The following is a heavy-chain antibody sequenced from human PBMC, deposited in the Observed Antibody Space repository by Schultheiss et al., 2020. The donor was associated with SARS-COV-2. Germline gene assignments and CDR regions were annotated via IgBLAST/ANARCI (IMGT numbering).Heavy chain of an antibody. Sequence: GESLKISCAASGFTFSSYGMHWVRQAPGKGLEWVAVISYDGSNKYYADSVKGRFTISRDNSKNTLYLQMNSLRAEDTAVYYCAKDRSVVVVVAATLDYWGQGTLVTVSS. J-gene: IGHJ4*02. D-gene: IGHD2-15*01. CDR3: AKDRSVVVVVAATLDY. CDR2: ISYDGSNK. V-gene: IGHV3-30*18. CDR1: GFTFSSYG.